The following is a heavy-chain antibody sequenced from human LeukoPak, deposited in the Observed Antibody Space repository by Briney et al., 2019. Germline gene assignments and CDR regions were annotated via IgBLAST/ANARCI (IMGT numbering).Heavy chain of an antibody. D-gene: IGHD6-6*01. CDR1: GFTFSSYS. V-gene: IGHV3-21*01. Sequence: GALRLSCAASGFTFSSYSMNWVRQAPGKGLEWVSSISSSSSYIYYADSVKGRFTISRDNAKNSLYLQMNSLRAEDTAVYYCAREGIAARDYWGQGTLVTVSS. J-gene: IGHJ4*02. CDR2: ISSSSSYI. CDR3: AREGIAARDY.